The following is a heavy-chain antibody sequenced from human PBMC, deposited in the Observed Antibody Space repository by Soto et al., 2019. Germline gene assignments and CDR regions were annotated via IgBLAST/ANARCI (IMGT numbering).Heavy chain of an antibody. CDR2: LSGSGGST. V-gene: IGHV3-23*01. CDR3: AKLLPSSSKGH. Sequence: GGSLRLSCAASGFSFHTYAMGWVRQAPGKGLEWVSSLSGSGGSTNYAGSVKGRFTISRDSSKNTLYLQMNSLRAEDTAVYYCAKLLPSSSKGHWGQGTLVTVSS. J-gene: IGHJ4*02. D-gene: IGHD2-21*02. CDR1: GFSFHTYA.